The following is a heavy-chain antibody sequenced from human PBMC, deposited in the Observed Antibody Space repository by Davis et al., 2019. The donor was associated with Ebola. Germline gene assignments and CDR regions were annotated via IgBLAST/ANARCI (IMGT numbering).Heavy chain of an antibody. Sequence: GESLKISCKASGYSFTSNWISWVRQMPGKGLEWMGRVDPRDSYANYSPSFQGHVTISTDKSINTAFLQWSSLKASDTAVYYCARHRPFGDYAIDYWGQGTLVTVSS. CDR1: GYSFTSNW. V-gene: IGHV5-10-1*01. CDR2: VDPRDSYA. J-gene: IGHJ4*02. D-gene: IGHD4-17*01. CDR3: ARHRPFGDYAIDY.